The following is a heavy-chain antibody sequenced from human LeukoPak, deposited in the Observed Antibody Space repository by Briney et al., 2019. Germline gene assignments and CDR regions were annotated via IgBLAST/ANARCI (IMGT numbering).Heavy chain of an antibody. D-gene: IGHD6-13*01. CDR2: IYYSGST. CDR3: ARSTVGSLYGEVFQN. V-gene: IGHV4-39*07. Sequence: PSETLSLTCTVSGGSISSSSYYWGWIRQPPGKGLEWIGSIYYSGSTYYNPSLKSRVTISVDTSKNQFSLKLTSMTAADTAVYYCARSTVGSLYGEVFQNWGQGTLVTVSS. J-gene: IGHJ4*02. CDR1: GGSISSSSYY.